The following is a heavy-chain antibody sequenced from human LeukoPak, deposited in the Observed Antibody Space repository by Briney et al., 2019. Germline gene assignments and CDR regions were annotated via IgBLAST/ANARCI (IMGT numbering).Heavy chain of an antibody. J-gene: IGHJ4*02. Sequence: GGSLRLSCAASGFTFSDYYMSWIRQAPGKGLEWVSYISSSSSYTNYADSVKGRFTISRDNAKNSLYLQMNSLRAEDTAVYYCASGTVDLAVFDYWGQGTLVIVSS. D-gene: IGHD2-8*02. CDR3: ASGTVDLAVFDY. V-gene: IGHV3-11*03. CDR2: ISSSSSYT. CDR1: GFTFSDYY.